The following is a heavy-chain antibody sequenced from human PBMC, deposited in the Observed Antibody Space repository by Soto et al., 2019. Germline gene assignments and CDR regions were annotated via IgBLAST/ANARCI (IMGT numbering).Heavy chain of an antibody. Sequence: SETLSLTCTVSGGSISSYYWSWIRQPPGKGLEWIGYIYYSGSTNYNPSLKSRVTISVDTSKNQFSLKLSSVTAADTAVYYCARDRLSGMDVWGQGTTVTVSS. CDR2: IYYSGST. CDR3: ARDRLSGMDV. J-gene: IGHJ6*02. D-gene: IGHD5-12*01. CDR1: GGSISSYY. V-gene: IGHV4-59*01.